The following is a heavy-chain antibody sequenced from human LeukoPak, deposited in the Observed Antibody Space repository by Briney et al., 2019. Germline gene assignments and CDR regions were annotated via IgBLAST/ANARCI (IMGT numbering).Heavy chain of an antibody. CDR2: ISGSGGST. Sequence: GGSLRLSCAASGFTFSSYAMSWVRQAPGKGLEWVSAISGSGGSTYYADSVKGRFTISRDNSKNTLYLQMNSLKTEDTAVYYCTTDSDQLLLDSSPDAFDIWGQGTMVTVSS. CDR1: GFTFSSYA. D-gene: IGHD2-2*01. V-gene: IGHV3-23*01. CDR3: TTDSDQLLLDSSPDAFDI. J-gene: IGHJ3*02.